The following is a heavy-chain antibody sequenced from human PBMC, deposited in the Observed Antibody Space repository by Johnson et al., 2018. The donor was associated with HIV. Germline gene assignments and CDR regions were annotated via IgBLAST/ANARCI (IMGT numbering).Heavy chain of an antibody. CDR3: ARRYCSGYDFRGRSYAFDI. CDR1: GFAVSTNY. D-gene: IGHD5-12*01. Sequence: MQLVESGGGLIQPGGSLRLSCAASGFAVSTNYMTWVRQAPGKGLEWVSVLYSGGSAYYTDSVRGRFSISRDNSKNTLYLQMNSLRADDTAVYYCARRYCSGYDFRGRSYAFDIWGQGTMVTVSS. J-gene: IGHJ3*02. V-gene: IGHV3-53*01. CDR2: LYSGGSA.